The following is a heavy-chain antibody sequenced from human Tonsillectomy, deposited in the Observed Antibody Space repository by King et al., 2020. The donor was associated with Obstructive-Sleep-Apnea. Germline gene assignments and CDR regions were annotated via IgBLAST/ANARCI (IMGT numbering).Heavy chain of an antibody. V-gene: IGHV4-59*01. CDR2: ISYSGST. J-gene: IGHJ4*02. D-gene: IGHD6-19*01. CDR1: GGSIRRYY. Sequence: VQLQESGPGLGKPSETLSLTCTVSGGSIRRYYWSWIRQPPGKGLEWIGYISYSGSTNSNPSLKSRVTISVDTSKNQFSLKLSSVTAADTAVYYCAGGYWGAVAGISGVYWGQGTLVTVSS. CDR3: AGGYWGAVAGISGVY.